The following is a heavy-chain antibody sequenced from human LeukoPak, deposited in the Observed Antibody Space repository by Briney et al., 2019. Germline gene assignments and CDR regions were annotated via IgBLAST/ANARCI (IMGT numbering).Heavy chain of an antibody. J-gene: IGHJ2*01. CDR3: ARDTAVAGRYFDL. V-gene: IGHV4-59*01. D-gene: IGHD6-19*01. Sequence: PSETLSLTCTVSGGSIGSYYWSWIRQPPGKGLEWIGYIYYSGSTNYNPSLKSRVTISVDTSKNQFSLKLSSVTAADTAVYYCARDTAVAGRYFDLWGRGTLVTVSS. CDR2: IYYSGST. CDR1: GGSIGSYY.